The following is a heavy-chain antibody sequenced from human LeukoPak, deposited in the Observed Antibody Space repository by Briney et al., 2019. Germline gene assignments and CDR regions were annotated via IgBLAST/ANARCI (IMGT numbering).Heavy chain of an antibody. Sequence: ASVKVSRKASGYTFTSYDINWVRQATGQGLEWMGWMNPNSGNTGYAQKFQGRVTITRNTSISTAYMELSSLRSEDTAVYYCARERLDCSSTSCYPRGFDYWGQGTLVTVSS. J-gene: IGHJ4*02. V-gene: IGHV1-8*03. CDR3: ARERLDCSSTSCYPRGFDY. D-gene: IGHD2-2*01. CDR2: MNPNSGNT. CDR1: GYTFTSYD.